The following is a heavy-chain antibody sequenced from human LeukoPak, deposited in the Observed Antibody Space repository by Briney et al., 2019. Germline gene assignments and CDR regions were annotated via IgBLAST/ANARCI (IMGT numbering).Heavy chain of an antibody. Sequence: SETLSLTCTVSGGSISSYYWSWIRQPPGKGLEWIGYIYNSGSTNYSPSLKSRVTISADTSKNQFSLKLSSVTAADTAVYYCARSYSSSSFGGYWGQGTLVTVSS. CDR2: IYNSGST. D-gene: IGHD6-6*01. J-gene: IGHJ4*02. CDR1: GGSISSYY. CDR3: ARSYSSSSFGGY. V-gene: IGHV4-59*01.